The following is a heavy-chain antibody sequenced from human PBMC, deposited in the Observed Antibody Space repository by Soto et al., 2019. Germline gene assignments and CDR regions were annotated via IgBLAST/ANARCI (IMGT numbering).Heavy chain of an antibody. CDR1: GYTFSSYG. V-gene: IGHV1-18*01. Sequence: QIRLVQSGGEVRTPGASVKVSCTASGYTFSSYGITWVRQAPGQGLEWLGWINPSSGETNYAQKFQGRVTVTTDTSTTTGYMELRNLTCDDTAVYYCARDCCPRFDPWGQGTLVTVSS. CDR3: ARDCCPRFDP. CDR2: INPSSGET. J-gene: IGHJ5*02.